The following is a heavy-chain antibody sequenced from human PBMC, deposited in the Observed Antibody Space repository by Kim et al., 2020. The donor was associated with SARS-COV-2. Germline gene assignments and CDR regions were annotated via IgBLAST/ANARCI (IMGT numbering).Heavy chain of an antibody. V-gene: IGHV3-15*01. D-gene: IGHD3-16*01. Sequence: GGSLRLSCAASGFTFSNAWMSWVRQAPGKGLEWVGRIKSKTEGGTTDYAAPVKGRFTISRDDSKNTLYLQMNSLKTEDTAVYYCTTYVYGTNWGQGTLVTVSS. CDR2: IKSKTEGGTT. J-gene: IGHJ4*02. CDR1: GFTFSNAW. CDR3: TTYVYGTN.